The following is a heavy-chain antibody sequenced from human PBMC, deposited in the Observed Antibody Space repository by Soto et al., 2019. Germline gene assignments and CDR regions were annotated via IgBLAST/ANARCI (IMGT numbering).Heavy chain of an antibody. CDR1: GFTFSNYA. D-gene: IGHD4-17*01. J-gene: IGHJ4*02. Sequence: QPGGSLRLSCAASGFTFSNYAMRWVRQAPGKGLQWVSGISGSGGSTHYTDSVKGRFTISRDNSKNTLYLQMNSLRAEDTAVYYCAKDRSTVTIHYSDYWGQGTLVTVSS. V-gene: IGHV3-23*01. CDR2: ISGSGGST. CDR3: AKDRSTVTIHYSDY.